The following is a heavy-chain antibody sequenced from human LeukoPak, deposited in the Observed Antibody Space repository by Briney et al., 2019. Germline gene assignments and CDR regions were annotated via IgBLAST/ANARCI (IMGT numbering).Heavy chain of an antibody. V-gene: IGHV4-31*03. J-gene: IGHJ4*02. CDR3: ARGERAGFLAYCGGDCYSGIDY. D-gene: IGHD2-21*02. Sequence: SQTLSLTCTVSGGSISSGGYYWSWIRQHPGKGLEWIGYIYYSGSTYYNPSLKSRVTISVDTSKNQFSLKLSYVTAADTAVYYCARGERAGFLAYCGGDCYSGIDYWGQGTLVTVSS. CDR1: GGSISSGGYY. CDR2: IYYSGST.